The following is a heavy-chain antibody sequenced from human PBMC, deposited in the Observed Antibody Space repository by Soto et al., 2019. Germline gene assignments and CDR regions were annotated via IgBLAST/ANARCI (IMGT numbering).Heavy chain of an antibody. J-gene: IGHJ4*02. CDR3: ARGRVGGRHTKFDY. V-gene: IGHV4-34*01. D-gene: IGHD3-10*01. CDR1: GGSFSGYY. Sequence: PSETLSLTCAVYGGSFSGYYWSWIRQPPGKGLEWIGEINHSGSTNYNPYLKSRVTISVDTSKNQFSLKLSSVTAADTAVYYCARGRVGGRHTKFDYWGQGTLVTVSS. CDR2: INHSGST.